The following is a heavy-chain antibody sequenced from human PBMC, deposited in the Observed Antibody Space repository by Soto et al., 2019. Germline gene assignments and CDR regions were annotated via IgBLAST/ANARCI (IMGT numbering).Heavy chain of an antibody. J-gene: IGHJ4*02. V-gene: IGHV3-21*02. CDR2: ISSSSSYI. CDR1: GFPFSSYT. CDR3: ARDSPPN. Sequence: EVQLVESGGGLVKHGGSLRLSCAASGFPFSSYTMNWVRQSPGKGLEWVSSISSSSSYIYYADSVKGRFTIARDNAKNSLYLQMNSLRDEDTAVYYCARDSPPNWGQGTLVTVSS.